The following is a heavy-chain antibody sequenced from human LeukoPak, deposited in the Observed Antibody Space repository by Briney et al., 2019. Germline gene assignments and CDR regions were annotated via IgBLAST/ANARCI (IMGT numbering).Heavy chain of an antibody. CDR3: ARGAFPGRYSSSSTDLYFDY. Sequence: ASVKVSCKASGYTFTSYDSNWVRQATGQGLEWMGWMNPNSGNTGYAQKFQGRVTITRNTSISTAYMELSSLRSEDTAVYYCARGAFPGRYSSSSTDLYFDYWGQGALVTVSS. CDR2: MNPNSGNT. V-gene: IGHV1-8*03. CDR1: GYTFTSYD. D-gene: IGHD6-6*01. J-gene: IGHJ4*02.